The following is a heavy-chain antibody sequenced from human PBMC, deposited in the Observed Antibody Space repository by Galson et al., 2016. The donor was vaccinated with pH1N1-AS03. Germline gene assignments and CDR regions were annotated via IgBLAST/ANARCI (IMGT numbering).Heavy chain of an antibody. CDR1: GFTFSDYY. D-gene: IGHD7-27*01. V-gene: IGHV3-11*05. Sequence: SLRLSCAASGFTFSDYYMSWIRQAPGKGLEWISYISSSSSYTNYADSVKGRFTISRDNPMNTLYLQMNSLEAEDTAVYYCAKGQLGILFYGIHVWGQGTTVIVSS. CDR3: AKGQLGILFYGIHV. CDR2: ISSSSSYT. J-gene: IGHJ6*02.